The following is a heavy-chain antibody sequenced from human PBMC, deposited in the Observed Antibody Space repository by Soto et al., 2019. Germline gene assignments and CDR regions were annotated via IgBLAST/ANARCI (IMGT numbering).Heavy chain of an antibody. CDR1: GFTFTSSA. J-gene: IGHJ6*02. V-gene: IGHV1-58*01. Sequence: SVKVSCKASGFTFTSSAVQWVRQARGQRLEWIGWIVVGSGNTNYAQKFQERVTITRDMSTSTAYMELSSLRSEDTAVYYCAVRGPFRVDYYYYRMDVWGQGTTVTVYS. CDR3: AVRGPFRVDYYYYRMDV. D-gene: IGHD3-3*01. CDR2: IVVGSGNT.